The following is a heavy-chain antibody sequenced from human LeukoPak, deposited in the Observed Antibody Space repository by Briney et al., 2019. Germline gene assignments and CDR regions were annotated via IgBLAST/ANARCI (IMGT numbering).Heavy chain of an antibody. CDR1: GYSFTSYW. D-gene: IGHD4-17*01. V-gene: IGHV5-10-1*01. J-gene: IGHJ4*02. CDR2: IDPSDSYT. CDR3: ARLTTYGDYYYFDY. Sequence: GESLKISCQGSGYSFTSYWISWVRQLPGKGLGWRGRIDPSDSYTNYSPSFQGHVTISADKSISTAYLQWSSLKASDTAMYYCARLTTYGDYYYFDYWGQGTLVTVSS.